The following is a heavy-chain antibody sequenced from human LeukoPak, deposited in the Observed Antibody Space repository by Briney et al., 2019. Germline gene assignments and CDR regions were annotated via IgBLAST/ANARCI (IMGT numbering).Heavy chain of an antibody. CDR2: ISSSSSTI. J-gene: IGHJ4*02. V-gene: IGHV3-48*01. D-gene: IGHD3-9*01. CDR3: ARVLYDILTGYAEDVSFDY. Sequence: AGGSLRLSCAASGFTFDDYGMNWVRQAPGKGLEWVSYISSSSSTIYYADSVKGRFTISRDNAKNSLYLQMNSLRAEDTAVYYCARVLYDILTGYAEDVSFDYWGQGTLVTVSS. CDR1: GFTFDDYG.